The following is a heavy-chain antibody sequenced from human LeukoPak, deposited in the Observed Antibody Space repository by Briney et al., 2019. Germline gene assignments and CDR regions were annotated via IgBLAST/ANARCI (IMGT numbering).Heavy chain of an antibody. Sequence: PSETLSLTCAVSGGSISSGGYSWSWIRQPPGEGLEWIGYIYHSGSTYYNPSLKSRVTISVDRSKNQFSLKLSSVTAADTAVYYCARGQRGGPKPGYSSSWYRGGYYFDYWGQGTLVTVSS. CDR2: IYHSGST. CDR1: GGSISSGGYS. J-gene: IGHJ4*02. CDR3: ARGQRGGPKPGYSSSWYRGGYYFDY. V-gene: IGHV4-30-2*01. D-gene: IGHD6-13*01.